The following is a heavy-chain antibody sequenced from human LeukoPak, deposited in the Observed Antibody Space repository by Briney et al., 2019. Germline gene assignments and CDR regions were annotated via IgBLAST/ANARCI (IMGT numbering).Heavy chain of an antibody. V-gene: IGHV4-34*01. CDR2: INHSGST. D-gene: IGHD3-22*01. J-gene: IGHJ3*02. CDR3: ARGLGNRITMIVVVKSGAFDI. Sequence: PSETLSLTCAVYGGSFSGYYWSWIRQPPGKGLEWIGEINHSGSTNYNPSLKSRVTISVDTSENQFSLKLSSVTAADTAVYYCARGLGNRITMIVVVKSGAFDIWGQGTMVTVSS. CDR1: GGSFSGYY.